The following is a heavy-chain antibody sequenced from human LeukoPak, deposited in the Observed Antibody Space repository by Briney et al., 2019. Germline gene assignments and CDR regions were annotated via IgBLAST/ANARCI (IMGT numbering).Heavy chain of an antibody. CDR1: GFTVSSNY. D-gene: IGHD2-15*01. J-gene: IGHJ4*02. V-gene: IGHV3-53*01. CDR2: IYSGGST. CDR3: ARSPKPLVVVVGATRQFDY. Sequence: PGGSLRLSCAASGFTVSSNYMSWVRQAPGKGLEWVSVIYSGGSTYYADSVKGRFTISRDNSKTTLYLQMNSLRAEDTAVYYCARSPKPLVVVVGATRQFDYWGQGTLVTVSS.